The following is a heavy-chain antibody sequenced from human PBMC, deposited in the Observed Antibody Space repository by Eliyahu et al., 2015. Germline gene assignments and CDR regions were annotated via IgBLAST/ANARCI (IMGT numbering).Heavy chain of an antibody. CDR1: GFTFSSYS. V-gene: IGHV3-21*01. Sequence: EVQLVESGGGLVKPGGSLRLSCAASGFTFSSYSMNWVRQAPGKGLEWVSSISSSSSYIYYADSVKGRFTISRDNAKNSLYLQMNSLRAEDTAVYYCARDINWNYYYYGMDVWGQGTTVTVSS. D-gene: IGHD1-1*01. J-gene: IGHJ6*02. CDR2: ISSSSSYI. CDR3: ARDINWNYYYYGMDV.